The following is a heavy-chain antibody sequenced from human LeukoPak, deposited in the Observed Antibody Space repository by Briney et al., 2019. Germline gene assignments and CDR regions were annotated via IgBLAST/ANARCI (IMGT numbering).Heavy chain of an antibody. J-gene: IGHJ6*03. V-gene: IGHV1-69*05. CDR1: GGTFSSYA. CDR3: ARCSNYYDRHGYYSPIDYYYYMDV. Sequence: SVKVSCKASGGTFSSYAISLVRQAPGQGLEWMGGIIPIFGTANYAQKFQGRVTITTDESTSTAYMELSSLRSEDTAVSYCARCSNYYDRHGYYSPIDYYYYMDVCGKGTTVTVSS. CDR2: IIPIFGTA. D-gene: IGHD3-22*01.